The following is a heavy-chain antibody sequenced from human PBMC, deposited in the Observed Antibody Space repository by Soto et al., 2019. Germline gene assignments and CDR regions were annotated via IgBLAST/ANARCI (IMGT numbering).Heavy chain of an antibody. CDR2: IIPILVTP. D-gene: IGHD2-2*01. Sequence: SVKVSCKASGGPFSRYAISWVRQAPGQGLEWMGGIIPILVTPNYAQNFQDRLTITADEYTNTAYMELGNLRSEETAVYYCARGGLRSTNSCVYWGQGNLVTVSS. J-gene: IGHJ4*02. V-gene: IGHV1-69*13. CDR3: ARGGLRSTNSCVY. CDR1: GGPFSRYA.